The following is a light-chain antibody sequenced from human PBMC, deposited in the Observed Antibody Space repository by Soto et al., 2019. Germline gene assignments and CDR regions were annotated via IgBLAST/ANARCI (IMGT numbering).Light chain of an antibody. V-gene: IGKV1-33*01. CDR1: QDIKNY. CDR2: DAS. Sequence: EIQMTQSPSSLSASVGDRVTITCQASQDIKNYLNWYQQKSGKAPKLLIYDASDLETGVPSRFSGSGSGTDFTFNINSLQPEDIATYYCQQYYNLPLTFGGGTKVEIK. CDR3: QQYYNLPLT. J-gene: IGKJ4*01.